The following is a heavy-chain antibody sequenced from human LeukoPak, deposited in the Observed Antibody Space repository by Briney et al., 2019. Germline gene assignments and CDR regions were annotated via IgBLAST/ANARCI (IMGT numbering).Heavy chain of an antibody. J-gene: IGHJ5*02. CDR2: INPSGGST. V-gene: IGHV1-46*01. CDR1: GYTFTSYY. D-gene: IGHD3-22*01. Sequence: ASVKVSCKASGYTFTSYYMHWVRQAPGQGLEWMGIINPSGGSTSYAQKFQGRVTMTRDTSISTAYMELSRLRSDDTAVYYCARDRPTTYYYDSSGYYRWFDPWGQGTLVTVSS. CDR3: ARDRPTTYYYDSSGYYRWFDP.